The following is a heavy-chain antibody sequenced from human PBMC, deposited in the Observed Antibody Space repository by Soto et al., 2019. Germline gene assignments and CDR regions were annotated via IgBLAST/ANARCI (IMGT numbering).Heavy chain of an antibody. CDR1: GFTFISYA. Sequence: EVQLLESGGGLVQPGGSLRLSCAASGFTFISYAMSWVRQAPGKGLEWVSAVDGSGHSTYYADSVKGRFTISRDNSKNTLYLQMNSLRAEDTAVYFCAKDLPAGRGGVYFDYWGQGALVTVSS. CDR2: VDGSGHST. V-gene: IGHV3-23*01. J-gene: IGHJ4*02. D-gene: IGHD6-6*01. CDR3: AKDLPAGRGGVYFDY.